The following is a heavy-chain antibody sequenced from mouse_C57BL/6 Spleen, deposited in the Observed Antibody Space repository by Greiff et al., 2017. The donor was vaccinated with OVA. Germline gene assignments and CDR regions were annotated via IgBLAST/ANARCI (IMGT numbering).Heavy chain of an antibody. CDR2: IDPSDSET. J-gene: IGHJ1*03. CDR3: AGEGFITTPHWYFDV. Sequence: QVQLQQPGAELVRPGSSVKLSCKASGYTFTSYWMYWVKQRPIQGLEWIGNIDPSDSETHYNQKFKDKATLTVDKSSSTAYMQLSSLTSEDSAVYYCAGEGFITTPHWYFDVWGTGTTVTVSS. V-gene: IGHV1-52*01. D-gene: IGHD1-1*01. CDR1: GYTFTSYW.